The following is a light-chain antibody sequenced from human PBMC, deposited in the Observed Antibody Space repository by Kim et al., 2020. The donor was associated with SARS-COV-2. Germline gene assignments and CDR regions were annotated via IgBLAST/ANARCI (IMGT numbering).Light chain of an antibody. V-gene: IGKV3-20*01. J-gene: IGKJ2*01. Sequence: SPGDRATPACRASQGINNNFIAWYRQRPGQSPSLHIYAASTRAAGIPDRFSGSGYRTDFSLTISRLEPEDFAVYYCQQYGSSPQTLGQGTKVDIK. CDR1: QGINNNF. CDR3: QQYGSSPQT. CDR2: AAS.